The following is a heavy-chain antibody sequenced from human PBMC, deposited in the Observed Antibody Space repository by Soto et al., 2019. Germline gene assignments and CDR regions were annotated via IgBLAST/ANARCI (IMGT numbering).Heavy chain of an antibody. D-gene: IGHD2-15*01. J-gene: IGHJ3*02. CDR2: IKTKTDGGTT. Sequence: GGSLRLSCAASGFTFSNAWMSWVRQAPGKGLEWVGRIKTKTDGGTTDYAALVKGRFTISRDDSINTLYLQMNSLKTEDTAVYYCTPGSVEGAFDIWGQGTMVTVSS. CDR3: TPGSVEGAFDI. V-gene: IGHV3-15*01. CDR1: GFTFSNAW.